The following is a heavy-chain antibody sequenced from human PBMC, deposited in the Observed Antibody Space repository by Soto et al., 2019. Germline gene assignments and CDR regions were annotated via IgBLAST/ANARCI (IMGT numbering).Heavy chain of an antibody. Sequence: EVHLVESGGGLVKPGGSLRLSCAASGFTFRSFTMNWVRQAPGKGLEWVSTISSNSAYIYYTDALRGRFTISRDNAKNSLHLQTNSLRAEDTAVYYCTRDASRDSSARGWFDPWGPGTLVTVSS. CDR3: TRDASRDSSARGWFDP. D-gene: IGHD6-13*01. J-gene: IGHJ5*02. CDR1: GFTFRSFT. CDR2: ISSNSAYI. V-gene: IGHV3-21*01.